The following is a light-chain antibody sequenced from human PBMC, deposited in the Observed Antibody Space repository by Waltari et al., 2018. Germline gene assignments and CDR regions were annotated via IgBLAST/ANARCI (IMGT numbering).Light chain of an antibody. V-gene: IGKV3-20*01. J-gene: IGKJ5*01. CDR3: QQYGTSSS. CDR2: GAS. Sequence: EIVLTQSPGTLALSPGESATLSCRASQSVGSNYLVWYQQKPGQAPRLLIYGASNRATGIPDRFTGSGSGTDFTLTISRLEPEDFAVYYCQQYGTSSSFGQGTRLEIK. CDR1: QSVGSNY.